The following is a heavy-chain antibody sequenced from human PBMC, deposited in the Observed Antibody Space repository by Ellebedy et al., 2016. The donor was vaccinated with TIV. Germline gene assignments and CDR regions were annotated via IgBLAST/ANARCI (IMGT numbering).Heavy chain of an antibody. CDR1: GFTVSSNY. Sequence: GESLKISCAASGFTVSSNYMSWVRQAPGKGLEWVSVIYSGGSTYYADSVKGRFTISRDNSKNTLYLQMNSLRAEDTAVYYCARDPNGMDVWGQGTTVTVSS. CDR2: IYSGGST. J-gene: IGHJ6*02. CDR3: ARDPNGMDV. V-gene: IGHV3-66*01.